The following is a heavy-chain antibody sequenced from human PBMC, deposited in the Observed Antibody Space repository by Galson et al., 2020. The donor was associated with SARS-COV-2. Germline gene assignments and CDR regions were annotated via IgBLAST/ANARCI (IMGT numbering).Heavy chain of an antibody. D-gene: IGHD3-10*01. Sequence: GGSLRLSCAASGFTVSNNYMSWVRQAPGKGLEWVSVIYSGGNTYYADSVKGRFTISRDNSKNTLYLQMNSLRVEDTAMYYCARDYYRGSGIFYSSHWGQGTLVAVSS. J-gene: IGHJ4*02. CDR2: IYSGGNT. V-gene: IGHV3-53*01. CDR1: GFTVSNNY. CDR3: ARDYYRGSGIFYSSH.